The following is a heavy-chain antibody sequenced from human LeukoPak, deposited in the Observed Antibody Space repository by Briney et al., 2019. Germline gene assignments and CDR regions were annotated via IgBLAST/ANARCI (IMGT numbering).Heavy chain of an antibody. CDR3: AREYDSSGYSAFDI. CDR2: ISAYNGNT. J-gene: IGHJ3*02. CDR1: GYTFTSYG. D-gene: IGHD3-22*01. V-gene: IGHV1-18*01. Sequence: GASAKVSCKASGYTFTSYGISWVRQAPGQGLEWMGWISAYNGNTNYAQKLQGRVTMTTDTSTSTAYMELRSLRSDDTAVYYCAREYDSSGYSAFDIWGQGTMVTVSS.